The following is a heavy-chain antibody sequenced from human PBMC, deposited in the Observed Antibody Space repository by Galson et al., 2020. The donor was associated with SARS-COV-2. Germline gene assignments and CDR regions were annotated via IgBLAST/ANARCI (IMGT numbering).Heavy chain of an antibody. CDR3: ARNGPIYQYYMDV. V-gene: IGHV3-7*01. CDR1: GFIFSNYW. Sequence: GESLKISCAASGFIFSNYWMNWVRQAPGKGLEWVANIRQDGSEKYYLDSVKGRFTISRDNARNSLYLQINSLGAEDTAVYYCARNGPIYQYYMDVWGKGTTVTISS. CDR2: IRQDGSEK. J-gene: IGHJ6*03.